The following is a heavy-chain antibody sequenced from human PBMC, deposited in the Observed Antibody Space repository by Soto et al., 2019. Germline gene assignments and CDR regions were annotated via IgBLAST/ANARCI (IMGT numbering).Heavy chain of an antibody. V-gene: IGHV3-30-3*01. CDR2: ISYDGSNK. CDR1: GFTFSSYA. Sequence: ESGGGVVQPGRSLRLSCAASGFTFSSYAMHWVRQAPGKGLEWVAVISYDGSNKYYADSVKGRFTISRDNSKNTLYLQMNSLRAEDTAVYYCARDRNLFIAAAGLFDYWGQGTLVTVSS. CDR3: ARDRNLFIAAAGLFDY. D-gene: IGHD6-13*01. J-gene: IGHJ4*02.